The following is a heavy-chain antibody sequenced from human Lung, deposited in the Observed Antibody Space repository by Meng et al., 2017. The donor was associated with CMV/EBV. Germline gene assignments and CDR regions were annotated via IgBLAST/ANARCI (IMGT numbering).Heavy chain of an antibody. D-gene: IGHD7-27*01. CDR1: GYTFTAHY. J-gene: IGHJ4*02. CDR3: ARDNNWGPDY. Sequence: ASVKVSCKASGYTFTAHYFHWVRQAPGQGLEWMGWIHPHRGDTNYAQQFQGRVTLTRDTSINTGYMELTRLTSDVTAVYYCARDNNWGPDYWGQGTLVTVSS. V-gene: IGHV1-2*02. CDR2: IHPHRGDT.